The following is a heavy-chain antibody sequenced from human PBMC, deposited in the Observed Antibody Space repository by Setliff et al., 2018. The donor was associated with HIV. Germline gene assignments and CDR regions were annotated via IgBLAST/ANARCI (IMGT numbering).Heavy chain of an antibody. Sequence: ASVKVSCKASGYTFTDYVIHWVRQAPGQRPEWMAWIITGNGDTHYSQKFRDRVTVTHDTSANTAFMELNTLTSEDTAVYYCARDDVAAPGSHHDYWGQGTLVTVSS. CDR3: ARDDVAAPGSHHDY. CDR2: IITGNGDT. V-gene: IGHV1-3*04. J-gene: IGHJ4*02. CDR1: GYTFTDYV. D-gene: IGHD6-13*01.